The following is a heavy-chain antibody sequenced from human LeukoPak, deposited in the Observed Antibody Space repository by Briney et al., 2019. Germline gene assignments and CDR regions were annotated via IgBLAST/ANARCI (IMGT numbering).Heavy chain of an antibody. D-gene: IGHD2-15*01. V-gene: IGHV1-18*01. J-gene: IGHJ4*02. CDR3: ARDLTPVSGTLNY. Sequence: ASVKVSCKASGYTFTSFGISWVRQAPGQGLEWMGWISTYNGNTHYAQNLQGRVTLTTDTSTSTAYMDLRGLRSDDTAVYYCARDLTPVSGTLNYWGQGTLVTVSS. CDR1: GYTFTSFG. CDR2: ISTYNGNT.